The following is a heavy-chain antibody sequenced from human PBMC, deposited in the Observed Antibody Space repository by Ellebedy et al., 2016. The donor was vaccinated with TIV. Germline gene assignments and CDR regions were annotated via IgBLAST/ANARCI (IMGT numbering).Heavy chain of an antibody. J-gene: IGHJ4*02. CDR2: IQYDGSNK. CDR1: GFTFITYG. Sequence: PGGSLRLSCAASGFTFITYGMPWVRQAPGKGLEWVAFIQYDGSNKNYADSVKGRVTIARDNSKNTLYLQMNSLRTEDTAVYYCVKDGDYASFAYWGQGTLVTVSS. V-gene: IGHV3-30*02. CDR3: VKDGDYASFAY. D-gene: IGHD4-17*01.